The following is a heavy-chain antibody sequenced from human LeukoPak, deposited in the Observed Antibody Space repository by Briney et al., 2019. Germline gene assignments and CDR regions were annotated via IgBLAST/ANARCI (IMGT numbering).Heavy chain of an antibody. CDR1: GFTFSSYA. D-gene: IGHD6-13*01. J-gene: IGHJ4*02. Sequence: GGSLRLSCAASGFTFSSYAMHWVRQAPGKGLEWVAVISYDGSNKYYADSVEGRFTISRDNSKNTLYLQMNSLRAEDTAVYYCAREVAAAGNGYFDYWGQGTLVTVSS. CDR3: AREVAAAGNGYFDY. CDR2: ISYDGSNK. V-gene: IGHV3-30*04.